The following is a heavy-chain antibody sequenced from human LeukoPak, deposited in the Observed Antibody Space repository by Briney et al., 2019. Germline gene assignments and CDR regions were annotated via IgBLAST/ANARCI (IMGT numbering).Heavy chain of an antibody. Sequence: GGSLRLSCAASGFTFSSYGMHWVRQAPGKGLEWVSSISGSGANTYYADSVKGRLTISRDNSKNTLYLQMNSLRAEDTAVYYCAKRSGGTTDWGQGTLVTVSS. CDR2: ISGSGANT. D-gene: IGHD3-10*01. CDR3: AKRSGGTTD. V-gene: IGHV3-23*01. J-gene: IGHJ4*02. CDR1: GFTFSSYG.